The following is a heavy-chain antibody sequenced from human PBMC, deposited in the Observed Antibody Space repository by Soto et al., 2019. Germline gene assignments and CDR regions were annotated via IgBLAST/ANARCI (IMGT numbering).Heavy chain of an antibody. CDR3: ARHGGGSYAELDY. J-gene: IGHJ4*02. D-gene: IGHD3-16*01. CDR2: IYYSGST. V-gene: IGHV4-39*01. Sequence: PSETLSLTCTGSGGSISSSSYYGGWIRQPPGKGLEWIGSIYYSGSTYYNPSLKSRVTISVDTSKNQFSLKPSSVTAADTAVYYCARHGGGSYAELDYWGQGTLVTVSS. CDR1: GGSISSSSYY.